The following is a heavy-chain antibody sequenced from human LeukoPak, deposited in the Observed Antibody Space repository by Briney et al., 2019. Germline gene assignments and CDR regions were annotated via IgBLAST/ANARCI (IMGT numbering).Heavy chain of an antibody. D-gene: IGHD6-6*01. Sequence: GASVKVSCKASGYTFTTYAIHWVRQAPGQRLEWMGWISTYSDNRRYSPKIQGTVAITTDTSASTAYMELSSLRSEDTAVYYCARDRSSFSYAFDIWGQGTMVTVSS. V-gene: IGHV1-3*04. CDR3: ARDRSSFSYAFDI. CDR2: ISTYSDNR. J-gene: IGHJ3*02. CDR1: GYTFTTYA.